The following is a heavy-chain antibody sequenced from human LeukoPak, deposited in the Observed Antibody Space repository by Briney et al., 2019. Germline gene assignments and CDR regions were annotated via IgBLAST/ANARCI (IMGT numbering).Heavy chain of an antibody. CDR2: ISGSGGST. J-gene: IGHJ6*03. V-gene: IGHV3-23*01. Sequence: GGSLRLSCAASGFTFSSYGMSWVRQAPGKGLEWVSAISGSGGSTYYADSVKGRFTLSRDNSQNTLYLQMNSLRAADTAVYYCARADYDFWSGYYPYYYYYYYMDVWGKGTTVTVSS. CDR1: GFTFSSYG. CDR3: ARADYDFWSGYYPYYYYYYYMDV. D-gene: IGHD3-3*01.